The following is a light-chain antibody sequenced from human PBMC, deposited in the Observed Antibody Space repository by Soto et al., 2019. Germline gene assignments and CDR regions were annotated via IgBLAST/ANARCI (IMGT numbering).Light chain of an antibody. CDR3: QQLHSCPMT. Sequence: TQSPASLSASAGDRGTITCRASQDINKYVAWYQQKPGKAPKLLIYGASTLQSGVPARFSGSESGAEFTLTISSLQPEDFATYYCQQLHSCPMTFGQGTRLEI. V-gene: IGKV1-9*01. CDR1: QDINKY. CDR2: GAS. J-gene: IGKJ5*01.